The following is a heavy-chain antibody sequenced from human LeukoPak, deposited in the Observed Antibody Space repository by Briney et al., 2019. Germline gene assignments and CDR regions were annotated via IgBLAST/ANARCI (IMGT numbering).Heavy chain of an antibody. V-gene: IGHV4-4*07. Sequence: ASETLSLNCTVSGGSISSYYWSWIRQPAGKGLEWIGRIYTSGSTNYNPSLKSRVTMSVDTSKNQFSLKLSSVTAADTAVYYCARDPITGSTLEYWFDPWGQGTLVTVPS. CDR1: GGSISSYY. CDR2: IYTSGST. D-gene: IGHD1-7*01. J-gene: IGHJ5*02. CDR3: ARDPITGSTLEYWFDP.